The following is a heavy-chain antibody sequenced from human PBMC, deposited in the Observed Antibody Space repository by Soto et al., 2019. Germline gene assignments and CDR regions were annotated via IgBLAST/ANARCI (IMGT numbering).Heavy chain of an antibody. Sequence: QVQLQESGPGLVKPSGTLSLTCAVSGGSISSSNWWTWVRHSPGKGLEWIGEISHSGTTNYNPSLKSRITISLDKSKNQFSLELSSVTAADTAVYYCARYGDLHCDGMDVWGQGTTVPVSS. CDR1: GGSISSSNW. J-gene: IGHJ6*02. CDR3: ARYGDLHCDGMDV. V-gene: IGHV4-4*02. D-gene: IGHD4-17*01. CDR2: ISHSGTT.